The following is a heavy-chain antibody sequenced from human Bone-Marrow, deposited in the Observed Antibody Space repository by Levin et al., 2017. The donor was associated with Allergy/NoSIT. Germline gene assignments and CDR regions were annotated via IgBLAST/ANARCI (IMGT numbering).Heavy chain of an antibody. D-gene: IGHD7-27*01. CDR2: IYSSGST. V-gene: IGHV4-61*01. Sequence: SETLSLTCSVSGASVNSGNYFWSWIRQPPGKGLEWIGYIYSSGSTNYNPSLMSRVTMSVDVSKNQFSLKLSSVTAADTAVYYCAREDYWGHYSDYWGQGTLVTVSS. CDR1: GASVNSGNYF. CDR3: AREDYWGHYSDY. J-gene: IGHJ4*02.